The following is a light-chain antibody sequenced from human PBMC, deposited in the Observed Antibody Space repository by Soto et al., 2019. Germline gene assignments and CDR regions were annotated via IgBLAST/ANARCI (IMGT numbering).Light chain of an antibody. V-gene: IGKV3-20*01. CDR3: QQYGSSPWT. Sequence: ETVLTQSPGSLSLSLGDRATLSCRASQTVSNNYLAWYQQKPGQAPRLLIYGTSNRATGIPDRFSGSGSGTDFTLTISRLEPEDFVIYYCQQYGSSPWTFGQGTKVEIK. J-gene: IGKJ1*01. CDR1: QTVSNNY. CDR2: GTS.